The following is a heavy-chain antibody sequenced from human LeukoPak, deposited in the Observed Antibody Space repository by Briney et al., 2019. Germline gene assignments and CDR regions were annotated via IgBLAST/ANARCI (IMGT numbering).Heavy chain of an antibody. D-gene: IGHD6-19*01. CDR3: AREVTAVAGRKYNWFDP. CDR2: ISGSDDGT. CDR1: GFTFSSYA. Sequence: GGSLRLSCAASGFTFSSYAMTWVRQAPGKGLEWVSAISGSDDGTYYGDSVKGRFTISRDNSKNMLYLQMNSLRAEDTAVYYCAREVTAVAGRKYNWFDPWGQGTLVTVSS. V-gene: IGHV3-23*01. J-gene: IGHJ5*02.